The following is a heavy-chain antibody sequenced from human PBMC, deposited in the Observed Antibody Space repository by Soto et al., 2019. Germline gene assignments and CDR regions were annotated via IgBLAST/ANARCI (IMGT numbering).Heavy chain of an antibody. Sequence: VASVKVSCKASGGTFSSYAISWVRQAPGQGLEWMGGIIPIFGTANYAQKFQGRVTITADESTSTAYMELSSLRSEDTAVYYCARGTDYYDSSGYYYHYWGQGTLVTVSS. CDR2: IIPIFGTA. V-gene: IGHV1-69*13. D-gene: IGHD3-22*01. CDR1: GGTFSSYA. J-gene: IGHJ4*02. CDR3: ARGTDYYDSSGYYYHY.